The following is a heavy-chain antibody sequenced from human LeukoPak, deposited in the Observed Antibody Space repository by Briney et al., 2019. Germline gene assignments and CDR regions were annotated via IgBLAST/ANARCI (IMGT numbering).Heavy chain of an antibody. CDR2: ISANSGNT. Sequence: GASVTVSCKPSGYSFTRNGISWVRQAPGQGLEWMAWISANSGNTNHAQNFQDRVTLTTDTSTSTAYMELRSLRSDDTAVYYCARDVNYAFDYWGQGTLVTVSS. V-gene: IGHV1-18*01. J-gene: IGHJ4*02. CDR3: ARDVNYAFDY. D-gene: IGHD3-16*01. CDR1: GYSFTRNG.